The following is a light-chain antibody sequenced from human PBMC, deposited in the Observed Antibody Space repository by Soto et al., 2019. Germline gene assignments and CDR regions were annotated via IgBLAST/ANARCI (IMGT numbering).Light chain of an antibody. CDR1: QSFSSTF. CDR3: KQYASSVT. Sequence: EILLTQSPDSLSLSPGDRATLSCRASQSFSSTFFAWYQQKPGQAPRLLIYGASSRATGIPDRFSGSGSVTDFTFTISILEPEDFAVYYCKQYASSVTFGQGTKVEI. CDR2: GAS. V-gene: IGKV3-20*01. J-gene: IGKJ1*01.